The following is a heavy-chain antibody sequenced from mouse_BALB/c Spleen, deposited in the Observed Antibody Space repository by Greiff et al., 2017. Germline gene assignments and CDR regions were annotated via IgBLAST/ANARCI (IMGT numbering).Heavy chain of an antibody. V-gene: IGHV5-9*03. CDR1: GFTFSSYT. CDR3: TSVTGYFDY. D-gene: IGHD2-1*01. Sequence: EVQLVESGGGLVKPGGSLKLSCAASGFTFSSYTMSWVRQTPEKRLEWVATISSGGGNTYYPDSVKGRFTISRDNAKNNLYLQMSSLRSEDTALYYCTSVTGYFDYWGQGTTLTVSS. J-gene: IGHJ2*01. CDR2: ISSGGGNT.